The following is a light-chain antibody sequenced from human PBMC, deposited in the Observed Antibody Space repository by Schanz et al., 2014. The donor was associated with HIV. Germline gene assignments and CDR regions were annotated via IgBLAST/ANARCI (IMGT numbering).Light chain of an antibody. CDR2: EGT. CDR1: SSDVGSYNL. J-gene: IGLJ1*01. V-gene: IGLV2-14*02. CDR3: QSYDISLRGSV. Sequence: QSALTQPASVSGSPGQSITISCTGTSSDVGSYNLVSWYQQHPGKAPKLIIFEGTKRPSGVPDRFSGSKSGNTASLTVSGLQAEDEAEFYCQSYDISLRGSVFGTGTKLTVL.